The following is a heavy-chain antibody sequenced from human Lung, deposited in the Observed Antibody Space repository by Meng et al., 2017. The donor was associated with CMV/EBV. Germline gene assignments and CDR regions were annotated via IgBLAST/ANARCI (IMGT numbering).Heavy chain of an antibody. J-gene: IGHJ4*02. CDR1: GFTFSSYT. V-gene: IGHV3-30*04. Sequence: LSCAASGFTFSSYTMHWVRQAPGKGLEWVAVISYDGSNKYYADSVKGRFTISRDNSKNTLYLQMNSLRAEDTAVYYCARKDIVATMDYWGQGTLAPSPQ. D-gene: IGHD5-12*01. CDR3: ARKDIVATMDY. CDR2: ISYDGSNK.